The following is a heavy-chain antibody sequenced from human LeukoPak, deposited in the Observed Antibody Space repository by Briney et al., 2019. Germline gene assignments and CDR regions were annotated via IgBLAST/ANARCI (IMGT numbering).Heavy chain of an antibody. CDR2: IIPIFGTA. Sequence: GASVKVSCKASGGTFSSYAISWVRQAPGQGLEWMGGIIPIFGTANYAQKFQGRVTITADESTSTAYMELSSLRSEDTAVYYCARDLGVIAAAGPSLWGQGTLVTVSS. V-gene: IGHV1-69*13. CDR3: ARDLGVIAAAGPSL. J-gene: IGHJ4*02. D-gene: IGHD6-13*01. CDR1: GGTFSSYA.